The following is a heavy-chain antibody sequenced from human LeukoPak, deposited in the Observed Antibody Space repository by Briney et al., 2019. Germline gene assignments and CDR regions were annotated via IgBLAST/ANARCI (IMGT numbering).Heavy chain of an antibody. Sequence: GGSLRLSCVASGFAYSTTWMNWVRQAPGKGLKWVANIGQGERQMNYADSVKGRFSISRDNARNSLFLQLNSLRAEDTAVYYCASSYLKHWGQGTLVTVSS. CDR2: IGQGERQM. CDR3: ASSYLKH. J-gene: IGHJ1*01. V-gene: IGHV3-7*01. CDR1: GFAYSTTW.